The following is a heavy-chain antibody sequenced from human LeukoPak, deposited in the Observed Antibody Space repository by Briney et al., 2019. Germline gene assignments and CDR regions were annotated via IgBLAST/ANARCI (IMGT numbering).Heavy chain of an antibody. J-gene: IGHJ4*02. CDR3: ARQGSGNYLSPVNY. D-gene: IGHD1-26*01. V-gene: IGHV4-39*01. CDR2: IYYSGST. CDR1: GGSISSSSYC. Sequence: PSETLSLTCTVSGGSISSSSYCWGWIRQPPGKGLEWIGTIYYSGSTYYNPSLKRRVTTSVDTSKNQFSWKLSSVTAADTAVYYGARQGSGNYLSPVNYWGQGTLVTVSS.